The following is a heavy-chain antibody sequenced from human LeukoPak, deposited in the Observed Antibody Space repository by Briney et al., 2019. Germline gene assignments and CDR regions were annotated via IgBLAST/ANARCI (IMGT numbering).Heavy chain of an antibody. D-gene: IGHD3-10*01. J-gene: IGHJ5*02. Sequence: SETLSLTCTVSGVSISSGAYYWTSIRQAAGKGLEWIGRIYTSGTTEYNPSLKSRVSISLDTSKNQFSLNLSSVTAADTAVYYCARDMGQTWGQGTLVTVSS. CDR3: ARDMGQT. CDR2: IYTSGTT. V-gene: IGHV4-61*02. CDR1: GVSISSGAYY.